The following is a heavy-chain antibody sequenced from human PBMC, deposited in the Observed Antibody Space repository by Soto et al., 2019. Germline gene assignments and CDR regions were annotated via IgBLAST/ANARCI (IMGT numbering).Heavy chain of an antibody. V-gene: IGHV3-7*01. J-gene: IGHJ3*02. D-gene: IGHD6-13*01. CDR3: AREGNSSSWYGSAFDI. CDR2: IKQDGREK. Sequence: EVQLVESGGGLVQPGGSLRLSCAASGFTFISYWLSWVRRAPGKGLEWVANIKQDGREKYYVDSVKGRFTISRDNAKNSLYLQMNSLRAEDTAVYYCAREGNSSSWYGSAFDIWGQGTMVTVSS. CDR1: GFTFISYW.